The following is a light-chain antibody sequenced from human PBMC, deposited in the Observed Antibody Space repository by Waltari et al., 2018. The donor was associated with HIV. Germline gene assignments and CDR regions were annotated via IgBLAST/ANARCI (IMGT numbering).Light chain of an antibody. Sequence: EIVLTQSPGTLSLSPGERATLSCRASQNINRNFLAWYQQKPGQAPKLLIYGASSRATGIADRFSGSGSGTDFTLSISRLEPEDFAVYYCQQYGSSPETFGQGTKVEIK. V-gene: IGKV3-20*01. CDR1: QNINRNF. CDR2: GAS. CDR3: QQYGSSPET. J-gene: IGKJ1*01.